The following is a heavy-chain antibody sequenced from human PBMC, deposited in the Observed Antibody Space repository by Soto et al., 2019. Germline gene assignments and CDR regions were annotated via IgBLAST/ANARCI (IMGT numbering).Heavy chain of an antibody. Sequence: QITLKESGPTLVKPTQTLTLTCTFSGFSLSNSGVGVGWIRQPPGKAMEWLALIYCYDDKRYSPSPQSRRINTTHTAKNQVVRTITNMDPVDTATYYCALSYVRGAYFDYWGQGTLVTVSS. D-gene: IGHD1-26*01. CDR1: GFSLSNSGVG. V-gene: IGHV2-5*01. J-gene: IGHJ4*02. CDR2: IYCYDDK. CDR3: ALSYVRGAYFDY.